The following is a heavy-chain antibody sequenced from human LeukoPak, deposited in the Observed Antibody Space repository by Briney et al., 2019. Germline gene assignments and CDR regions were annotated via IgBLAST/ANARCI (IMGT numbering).Heavy chain of an antibody. CDR1: GGSFSGYY. V-gene: IGHV4-34*01. CDR2: INHSGST. D-gene: IGHD6-6*01. CDR3: ARGPPGVAARPRCFDY. Sequence: SETLSLTCAVYGGSFSGYYWSWIRQPPGKGLEWIGEINHSGSTNYNPSLKSRVTISVDTSKNQFSLKLSSVTAADTAVYYCARGPPGVAARPRCFDYWGQGTLVIVSS. J-gene: IGHJ4*02.